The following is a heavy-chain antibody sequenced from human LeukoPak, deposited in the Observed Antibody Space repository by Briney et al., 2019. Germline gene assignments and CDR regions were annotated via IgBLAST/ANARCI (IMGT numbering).Heavy chain of an antibody. Sequence: GGSLRLSCAASGFTFSGYWMHWVRQAPGMGPVWVSRVSSDGSDTIYADSVKGRFTISRDNARNTLYLQMNSLRAEDTAVYYCAETAGSGWCDYWGQGTLVKVSS. J-gene: IGHJ4*02. D-gene: IGHD6-19*01. CDR3: AETAGSGWCDY. CDR1: GFTFSGYW. V-gene: IGHV3-74*01. CDR2: VSSDGSDT.